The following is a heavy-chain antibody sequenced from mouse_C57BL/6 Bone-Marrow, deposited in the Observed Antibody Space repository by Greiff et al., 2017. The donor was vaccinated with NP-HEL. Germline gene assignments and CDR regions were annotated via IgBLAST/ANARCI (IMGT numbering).Heavy chain of an antibody. J-gene: IGHJ4*01. Sequence: EVQLQQSGAELVRPGASVKLSCTASGFNIKDDYMHWVKQRPEQGLEWIGWIDPENGDTEYASKFQGKATITATTSSNTAYLQLISLTSEDTAVYYCTNYYYGSSYFYYYAMDYWGQGTSVTVSS. CDR1: GFNIKDDY. CDR2: IDPENGDT. CDR3: TNYYYGSSYFYYYAMDY. D-gene: IGHD1-1*01. V-gene: IGHV14-4*01.